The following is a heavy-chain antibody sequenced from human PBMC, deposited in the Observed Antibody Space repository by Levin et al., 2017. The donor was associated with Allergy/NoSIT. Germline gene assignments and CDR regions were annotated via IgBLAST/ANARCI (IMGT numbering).Heavy chain of an antibody. CDR3: ARSRAYCSGGSCYPKPIDF. CDR2: ISYDGTSE. D-gene: IGHD2-15*01. V-gene: IGHV3-30-3*01. J-gene: IGHJ4*02. Sequence: GESLKISCAASGFTFSSYAMDWVRQAPGKGLEWVALISYDGTSEHYADSVKGRFTVSRNNSKNTLYLQMNSLRAEDTAVYYCARSRAYCSGGSCYPKPIDFWGQGALVTVSS. CDR1: GFTFSSYA.